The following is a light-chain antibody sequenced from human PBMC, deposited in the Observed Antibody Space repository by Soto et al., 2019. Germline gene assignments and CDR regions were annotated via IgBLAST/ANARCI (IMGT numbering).Light chain of an antibody. CDR3: QQYNSYST. CDR1: QNILNW. J-gene: IGKJ1*01. Sequence: DIQLTQSPSTLSASVGDRVTLTCRASQNILNWLAWYQHKPGKAPKLLIYKASSLHSGVPSRFSGRGSGTEFTLTISSLQPDDFATYYCQQYNSYSTFGQGTKVDIK. V-gene: IGKV1-5*03. CDR2: KAS.